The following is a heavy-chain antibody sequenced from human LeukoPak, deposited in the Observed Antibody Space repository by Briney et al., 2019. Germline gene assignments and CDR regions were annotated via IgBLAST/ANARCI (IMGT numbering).Heavy chain of an antibody. CDR3: ARYLEVAAARFNWFDP. V-gene: IGHV4-34*01. Sequence: PSETLSLTCAVYGGSFSGYYWSWIRQPPGKGLEWIGEINHSGSTNYNPSLKSRVTISVDTSKNQFSLKLSSVTAADTTVYYCARYLEVAAARFNWFDPWGQGTLVTVSS. J-gene: IGHJ5*02. CDR1: GGSFSGYY. CDR2: INHSGST. D-gene: IGHD6-13*01.